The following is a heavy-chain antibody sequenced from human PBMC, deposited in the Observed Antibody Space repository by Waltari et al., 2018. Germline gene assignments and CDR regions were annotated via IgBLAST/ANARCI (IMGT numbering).Heavy chain of an antibody. D-gene: IGHD3-16*01. CDR1: GLTFSDYY. CDR3: ARDRYYQDGNYYYGLDS. J-gene: IGHJ4*03. CDR2: INNNGGTT. V-gene: IGHV3-11*01. Sequence: VQLVESGGGLAKPGGSMRLACAASGLTFSDYYIDWVRQAPGKGLEWVSRINNNGGTTWYVDSVKGRFTISRENAKNTLYLQMDSLRAEDTAVYYCARDRYYQDGNYYYGLDSWGQGVVVTVSS.